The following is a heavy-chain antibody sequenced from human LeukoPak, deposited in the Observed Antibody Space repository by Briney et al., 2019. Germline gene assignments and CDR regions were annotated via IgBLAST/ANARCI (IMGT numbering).Heavy chain of an antibody. V-gene: IGHV4-34*01. CDR1: GGSISGYY. Sequence: PSETLSLTCTVSGGSISGYYWSWIRQPPGKGLEWIGEINHSGSTNYNPSLKSRVTISVDTSKNQFSLKLSSVTAADTAVYYCGQLLYWGQGTLVTVSS. J-gene: IGHJ4*02. CDR2: INHSGST. CDR3: GQLLY. D-gene: IGHD2-2*01.